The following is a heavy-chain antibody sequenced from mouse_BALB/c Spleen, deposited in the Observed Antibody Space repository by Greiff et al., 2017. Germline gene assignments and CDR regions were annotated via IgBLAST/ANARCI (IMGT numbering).Heavy chain of an antibody. CDR2: ISSGGSYT. J-gene: IGHJ2*01. V-gene: IGHV5-9-4*01. CDR3: ARVDYDYYFDY. CDR1: GFTFSSYA. D-gene: IGHD2-4*01. Sequence: EVKLVESGGGLVKPGGSLKLSCAASGFTFSSYAMSWVRQSPEKRLEWVAEISSGGSYTYYPDTVTGRFTISRDNAKNTLYLEMSSLRSEDTAMYYCARVDYDYYFDYWGQGTTLTVSS.